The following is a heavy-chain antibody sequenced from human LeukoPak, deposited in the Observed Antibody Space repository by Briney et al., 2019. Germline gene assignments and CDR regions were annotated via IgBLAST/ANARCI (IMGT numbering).Heavy chain of an antibody. Sequence: GRSLRLSCAASGFTFSSYGMHWVRQAPGKGLEWVAIISYDGSKKYYGDSVKGRFTISRDNSKNTLYLQMNSLRAEDTAVYYCVKTLISVAGTGAFDIWGQGTMVTVSS. D-gene: IGHD6-19*01. CDR3: VKTLISVAGTGAFDI. CDR1: GFTFSSYG. J-gene: IGHJ3*02. CDR2: ISYDGSKK. V-gene: IGHV3-30*18.